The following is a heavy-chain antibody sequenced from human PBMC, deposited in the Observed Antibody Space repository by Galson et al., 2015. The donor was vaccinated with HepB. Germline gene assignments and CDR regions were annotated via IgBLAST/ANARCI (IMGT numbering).Heavy chain of an antibody. CDR1: GFTFTSYS. V-gene: IGHV3-30*04. D-gene: IGHD2-2*02. CDR2: ISYDGNNK. CDR3: ARAPPNLNTVYYYYFYAMDV. Sequence: SLRLSCAASGFTFTSYSMHWVHQAPGKGLEWVAVISYDGNNKYYADSVRGRFTISRDNSKNTLYLQMDSLRAEDTAVYYCARAPPNLNTVYYYYFYAMDVWGQGTTVTVSS. J-gene: IGHJ6*02.